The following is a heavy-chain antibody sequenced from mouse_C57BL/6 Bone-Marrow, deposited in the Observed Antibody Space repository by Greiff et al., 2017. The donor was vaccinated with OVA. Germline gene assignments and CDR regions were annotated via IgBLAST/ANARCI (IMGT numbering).Heavy chain of an antibody. Sequence: EVKLVESGGGLVQPGGSLKLSCAASGFTFSDYGMAWVRQAPRKGPEWVAFISNLAYSIYYADTVTGRFTISRENAKNTLYLEMSSLRSEDTAMYYCARREYYGSSYGFAYWGQGTLVTVSA. CDR3: ARREYYGSSYGFAY. V-gene: IGHV5-15*01. CDR2: ISNLAYSI. J-gene: IGHJ3*01. D-gene: IGHD1-1*01. CDR1: GFTFSDYG.